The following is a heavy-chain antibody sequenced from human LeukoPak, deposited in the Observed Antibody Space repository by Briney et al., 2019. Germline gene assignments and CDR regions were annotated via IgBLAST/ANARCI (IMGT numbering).Heavy chain of an antibody. CDR1: GFTFSSYG. V-gene: IGHV3-30*18. CDR2: ISYDGSSK. J-gene: IGHJ5*02. Sequence: GGSLRLSCAASGFTFSSYGMHWVRQAPGKGLEWVAVISYDGSSKYYADSVKGRFTISRDNSKNTLYLQMNSLRAEDTAVYYCAKGLTIFGLPEGNWFDPWGQGTLVTVSS. CDR3: AKGLTIFGLPEGNWFDP. D-gene: IGHD3-3*01.